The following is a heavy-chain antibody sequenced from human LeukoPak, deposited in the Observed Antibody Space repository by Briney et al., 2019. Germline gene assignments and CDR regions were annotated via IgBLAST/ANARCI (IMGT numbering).Heavy chain of an antibody. CDR1: GFTFSSYG. V-gene: IGHV3-33*06. CDR2: IWYDGSNK. J-gene: IGHJ4*02. CDR3: AKGSDFCSGYVLDY. D-gene: IGHD3-3*01. Sequence: GGSLRLSCAASGFTFSSYGMHWVRQAPGKGLEWVAVIWYDGSNKYYADSVKGRFTISRDNSKNTLYLQMNSLRAEDTAVYYCAKGSDFCSGYVLDYWGQGALVTVSS.